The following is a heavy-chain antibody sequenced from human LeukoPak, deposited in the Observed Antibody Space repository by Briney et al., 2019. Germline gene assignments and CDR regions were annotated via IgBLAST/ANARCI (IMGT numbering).Heavy chain of an antibody. CDR3: AKETTYFDWLFLPFDY. Sequence: GGSLRLSCAASGFTFSSYAMSWVRQAPGKGLEWVSAISGSGGSTYYADSVKGRFTISRDNSKNTLYLQMNSLRAEDTAVYYCAKETTYFDWLFLPFDYWGQGTLVTVSS. CDR1: GFTFSSYA. D-gene: IGHD3-9*01. J-gene: IGHJ4*02. CDR2: ISGSGGST. V-gene: IGHV3-23*01.